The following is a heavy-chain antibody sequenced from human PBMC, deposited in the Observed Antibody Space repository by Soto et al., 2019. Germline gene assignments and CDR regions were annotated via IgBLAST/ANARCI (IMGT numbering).Heavy chain of an antibody. V-gene: IGHV1-18*01. CDR2: ISAYNGNT. CDR3: ARDFLSLAVVAANDAFDI. Sequence: ASVKVSCKASGYTFTSYGISWVRQAPGQGLEWMGWISAYNGNTNYAQKLQGRVTMTTDTSTSTAYMELRSLRSDDTAVYYCARDFLSLAVVAANDAFDIWGQGTMVTVS. J-gene: IGHJ3*02. CDR1: GYTFTSYG. D-gene: IGHD2-15*01.